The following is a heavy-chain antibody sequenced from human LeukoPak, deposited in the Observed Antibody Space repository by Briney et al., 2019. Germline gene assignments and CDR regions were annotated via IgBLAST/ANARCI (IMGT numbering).Heavy chain of an antibody. J-gene: IGHJ5*02. D-gene: IGHD2-2*01. CDR3: ARGRYCSRTACYHNKYEWFDP. CDR2: IDSSSGTI. Sequence: GGSLRLSCAASGFTFSSYSMNWVRQAPGKGLEWVSYIDSSSGTIYYADSVKGRFTISRDNTQNSLFLQMHSLRAEDTAVYYCARGRYCSRTACYHNKYEWFDPWGQGTLVTVSS. V-gene: IGHV3-48*04. CDR1: GFTFSSYS.